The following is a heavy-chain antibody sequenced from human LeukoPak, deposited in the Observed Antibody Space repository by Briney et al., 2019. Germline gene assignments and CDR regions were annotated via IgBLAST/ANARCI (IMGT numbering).Heavy chain of an antibody. V-gene: IGHV3-66*01. D-gene: IGHD6-19*01. J-gene: IGHJ3*02. CDR1: GFTVSSNY. Sequence: PGGSLRLSCAASGFTVSSNYMSWVRQAPGKGLEWGSVIYSGGSTYYADSVKGRFTISRDNSKNTLYLQMNSLRAEDTAVYYCASSSYSSGWWEDDAFDIWGQGTMVAVSS. CDR2: IYSGGST. CDR3: ASSSYSSGWWEDDAFDI.